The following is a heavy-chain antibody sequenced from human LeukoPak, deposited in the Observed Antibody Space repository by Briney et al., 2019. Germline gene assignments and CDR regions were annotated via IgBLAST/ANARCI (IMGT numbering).Heavy chain of an antibody. CDR3: ARVVGIAAAGTSAYGMDV. CDR2: INHSGST. Sequence: SETLSHTCAVYGGSFSGYYWSWIRQPPGKGLEWIGEINHSGSTNYNPSLKSRVTISVDTSKNQFSLKLSSVTAADTAVYYCARVVGIAAAGTSAYGMDVWGQGTTVTVSS. J-gene: IGHJ6*02. CDR1: GGSFSGYY. D-gene: IGHD6-13*01. V-gene: IGHV4-34*01.